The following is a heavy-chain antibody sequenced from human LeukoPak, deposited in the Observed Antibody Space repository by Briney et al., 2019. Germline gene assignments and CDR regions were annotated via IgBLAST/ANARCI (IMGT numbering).Heavy chain of an antibody. CDR3: ARDSSGLSYFDY. CDR1: GFTVSSNY. J-gene: IGHJ4*02. V-gene: IGHV3-66*01. CDR2: IYSGGTT. Sequence: PGGSLTLTCAASGFTVSSNYMSWVRQAPGKGLEGVSVIYSGGTTYYADSVKGRFTISRDNSKNTLYLQMNSLRAEDTAVYYCARDSSGLSYFDYWGQGTLVTVSS. D-gene: IGHD3-22*01.